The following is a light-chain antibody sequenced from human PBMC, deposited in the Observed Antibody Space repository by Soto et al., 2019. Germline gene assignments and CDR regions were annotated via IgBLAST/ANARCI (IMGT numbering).Light chain of an antibody. CDR1: QTINTY. V-gene: IGKV1-39*01. J-gene: IGKJ2*01. CDR2: AAS. CDR3: QQSSSSPKT. Sequence: DIQMTQSPSSLSASVGDRVTITCRASQTINTYLNWYQQKPGKAPKLLIYAASTLQSGVPSRFSGSGSGTDFTLTISSLQPEDFAAYYCQQSSSSPKTFGQGTKLEAK.